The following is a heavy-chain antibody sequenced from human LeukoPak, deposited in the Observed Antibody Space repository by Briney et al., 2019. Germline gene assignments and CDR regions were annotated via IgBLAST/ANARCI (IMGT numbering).Heavy chain of an antibody. CDR3: ARDRHYYDSSASKGVMGN. J-gene: IGHJ4*02. CDR2: INPGGGST. Sequence: GASVKVSCKASGYTFTSYYIHWVRQAPGQGLEWMGIINPGGGSTSYAQKFQGRVTMTRDMSTSTVYMELSSLRSEDTAVYYCARDRHYYDSSASKGVMGNWGQGTLVTVSS. CDR1: GYTFTSYY. V-gene: IGHV1-46*01. D-gene: IGHD3-22*01.